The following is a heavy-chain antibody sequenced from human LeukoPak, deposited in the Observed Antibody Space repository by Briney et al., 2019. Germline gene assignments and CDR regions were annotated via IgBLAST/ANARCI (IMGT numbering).Heavy chain of an antibody. Sequence: ASVKVSCKASCYTFTSYGISWVRQAPGQGLEWIGWISAYNGNTNYAQKLQGRVTMTTDTSTSTAYMELRSLRSDDTVVYYCARAGYEILTGYYVYWGQGTLVTVSS. CDR3: ARAGYEILTGYYVY. J-gene: IGHJ4*02. CDR1: CYTFTSYG. CDR2: ISAYNGNT. V-gene: IGHV1-18*01. D-gene: IGHD3-9*01.